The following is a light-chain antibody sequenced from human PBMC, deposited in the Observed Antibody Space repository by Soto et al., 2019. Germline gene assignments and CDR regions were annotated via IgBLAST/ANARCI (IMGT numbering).Light chain of an antibody. CDR1: QTISNW. J-gene: IGKJ5*01. V-gene: IGKV1-5*01. Sequence: DIQMTQSPSTLSASVGDRVTITCRASQTISNWLAWYQQKPGKAPNLLIYDASNLESGVPSRFSGSQSGTEFTLTISSLRPDDFATYYCQQYNTYSPNTFGQGTRLEIK. CDR2: DAS. CDR3: QQYNTYSPNT.